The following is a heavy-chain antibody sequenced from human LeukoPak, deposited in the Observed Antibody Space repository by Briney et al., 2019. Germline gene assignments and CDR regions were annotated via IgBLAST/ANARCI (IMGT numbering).Heavy chain of an antibody. Sequence: PGGSLRLSCSASGFTFSWYAMHWVRQAPGKGLESVSGISGNGGSTYYADSVKGRFTISRDNSKSTLYLQMSSLRAEDTAVYYCAWELPRTDAFDIWGQGTLVTVSS. J-gene: IGHJ3*02. V-gene: IGHV3-64D*06. CDR2: ISGNGGST. CDR1: GFTFSWYA. D-gene: IGHD3-10*01. CDR3: AWELPRTDAFDI.